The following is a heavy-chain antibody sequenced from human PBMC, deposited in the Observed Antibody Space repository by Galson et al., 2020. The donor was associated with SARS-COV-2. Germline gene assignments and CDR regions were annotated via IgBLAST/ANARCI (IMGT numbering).Heavy chain of an antibody. CDR1: GVTFSDYS. V-gene: IGHV3-64D*06. CDR3: VKNNDVLTGYYYMDV. Sequence: GESLKISCSVSGVTFSDYSMHWVRQAPGKGLEYVSAITSNGGSTSYADSVEGRFTISRDNSKNTLYLQMSSLRSEDTAIYYCVKNNDVLTGYYYMDVWGKGTTVTVSS. CDR2: ITSNGGST. D-gene: IGHD3-9*01. J-gene: IGHJ6*03.